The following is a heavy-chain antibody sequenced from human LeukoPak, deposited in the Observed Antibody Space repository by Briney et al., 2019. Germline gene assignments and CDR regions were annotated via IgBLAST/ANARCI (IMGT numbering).Heavy chain of an antibody. D-gene: IGHD1-26*01. CDR1: GYTFISYY. Sequence: GASVKVSCKTSGYTFISYYMHWVRQAPGQGLEWMGIINPSGGSTTYAQKFQGRVTMTRDTSTSTVYMELSSLRSDDTAVYYCARGTWKVNGGNYFTPIFDYWGQGTLVTVSS. V-gene: IGHV1-46*01. CDR2: INPSGGST. CDR3: ARGTWKVNGGNYFTPIFDY. J-gene: IGHJ4*02.